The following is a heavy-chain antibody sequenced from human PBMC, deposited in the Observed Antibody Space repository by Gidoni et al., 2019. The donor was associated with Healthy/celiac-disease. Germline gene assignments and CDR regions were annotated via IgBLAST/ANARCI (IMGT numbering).Heavy chain of an antibody. V-gene: IGHV4-61*02. D-gene: IGHD6-19*01. CDR3: ARDRDSSGWEYGMDV. CDR1: GGSICSGSYY. Sequence: QVQLQESGPGLVKPSQTLSLTCTVSGGSICSGSYYWSWIRQPAGKGLEWIGRIYTSGSTSYNPSLKSRVTISVDTSKNQFSLKLSSVTAADTAVYYCARDRDSSGWEYGMDVWGQGTTVTVSS. J-gene: IGHJ6*02. CDR2: IYTSGST.